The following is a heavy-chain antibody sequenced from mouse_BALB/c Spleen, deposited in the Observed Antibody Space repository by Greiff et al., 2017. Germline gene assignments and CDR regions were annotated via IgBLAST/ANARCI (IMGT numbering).Heavy chain of an antibody. V-gene: IGHV1-14*01. CDR2: INPYNDGT. CDR1: GYTFTSYV. D-gene: IGHD2-3*01. Sequence: EVQLQESGPELVKPGASVKMSCKASGYTFTSYVMHWVKQKPGQGLEWIGYINPYNDGTKYNEKFKGKATLTSDKSSSTAYMELSSLTSEDSAVYYCARGSLIYDGYYGAYWGQGTLVTVSA. J-gene: IGHJ3*01. CDR3: ARGSLIYDGYYGAY.